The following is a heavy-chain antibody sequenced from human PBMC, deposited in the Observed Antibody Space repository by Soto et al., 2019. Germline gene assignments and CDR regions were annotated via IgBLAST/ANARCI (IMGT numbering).Heavy chain of an antibody. CDR1: GFSFSSYS. V-gene: IGHV3-21*01. J-gene: IGHJ4*02. CDR3: ARVEVSGWYADY. Sequence: EVHLVESGGGLVKPGESLRLSCAASGFSFSSYSMNWVRQAPGKGLEWVSSISTSSNYIYYVDSVTGRFTISRDNAKNSLYLQMNSLRAEDTAVYYCARVEVSGWYADYWGQGTLVTVSS. D-gene: IGHD6-19*01. CDR2: ISTSSNYI.